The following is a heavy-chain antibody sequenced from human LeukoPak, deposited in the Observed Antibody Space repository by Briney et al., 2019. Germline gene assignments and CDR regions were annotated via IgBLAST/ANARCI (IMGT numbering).Heavy chain of an antibody. Sequence: PSETLSLTCTVSGGSVSSSSYYWGWIRQPPGKGQEWIGSVSYSGSTHYNPSLKSRVTISVDTSKNQFSLKLTSVTAADTAVYYCATSPASDYGGGHWFDPWGQGTLVIVSS. CDR2: VSYSGST. D-gene: IGHD4-23*01. V-gene: IGHV4-39*01. CDR3: ATSPASDYGGGHWFDP. CDR1: GGSVSSSSYY. J-gene: IGHJ5*02.